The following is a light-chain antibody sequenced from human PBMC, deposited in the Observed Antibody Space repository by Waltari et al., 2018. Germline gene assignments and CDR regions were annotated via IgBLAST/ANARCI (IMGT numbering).Light chain of an antibody. J-gene: IGLJ3*02. CDR3: QAGDSRGV. CDR2: QDT. Sequence: SSELTQPPSVAVSPGQRANITCSGDKLGDRYVSWYQQKPGQSPILIIYQDTKRPSGSPERFSGANSGNTATLTIGGTQTMDEADYYCQAGDSRGVFGGGTKLTVL. V-gene: IGLV3-1*01. CDR1: KLGDRY.